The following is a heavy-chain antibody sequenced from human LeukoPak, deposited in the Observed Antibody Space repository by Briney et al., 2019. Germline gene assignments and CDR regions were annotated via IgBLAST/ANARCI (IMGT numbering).Heavy chain of an antibody. CDR3: AKDPGVYSSSPSRFDP. CDR1: GFTFNSYG. CDR2: IRYDGSKS. J-gene: IGHJ5*02. D-gene: IGHD6-6*01. V-gene: IGHV3-30*02. Sequence: PGGSLRLSCAASGFTFNSYGMHWVRQAPGKGLEWVAFIRYDGSKSYFADSVKGRFALSRDNSKNTLYLQMSSLRPEDTAVYYCAKDPGVYSSSPSRFDPWGQGTLVTVSS.